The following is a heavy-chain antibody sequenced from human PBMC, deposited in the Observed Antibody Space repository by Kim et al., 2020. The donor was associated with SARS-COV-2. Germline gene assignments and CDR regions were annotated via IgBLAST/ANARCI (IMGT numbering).Heavy chain of an antibody. J-gene: IGHJ6*02. V-gene: IGHV1-3*01. Sequence: GNTKYSQQFQGRGTITRDTSASTAYMELSSLRSEDTAVYYCARVLYGMDVWGQGTTVTVSS. CDR2: GNT. CDR3: ARVLYGMDV.